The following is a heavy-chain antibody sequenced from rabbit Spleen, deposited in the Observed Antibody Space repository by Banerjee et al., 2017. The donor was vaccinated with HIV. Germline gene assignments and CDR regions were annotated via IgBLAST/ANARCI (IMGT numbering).Heavy chain of an antibody. J-gene: IGHJ4*01. CDR3: ARGLINYVDYGWDL. D-gene: IGHD2-1*01. V-gene: IGHV1S45*01. CDR1: GFSFSSSYW. Sequence: QEQLEESGGDLVKPEGSLTLTCTASGFSFSSSYWICWVRQAPGKGLEWIACIYGGSGGTTYYASWAKGRFTISKTSSTTVTLQMTSLTAADTATYFCARGLINYVDYGWDLWGPGTLVTVS. CDR2: IYGGSGGTT.